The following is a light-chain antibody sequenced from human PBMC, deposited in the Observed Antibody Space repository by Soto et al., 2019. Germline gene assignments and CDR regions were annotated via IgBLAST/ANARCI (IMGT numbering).Light chain of an antibody. V-gene: IGKV3-15*01. J-gene: IGKJ1*01. CDR2: GAS. Sequence: EIVMTQSPATLSVSPGERATLSCRASQSVSSNLAWYQQKLGQAPRPLIYGASTRAPGIPARFSGSGSGTESTLVISSLQSEDIAVYYCQDYDDWPSWAFGQGTKVDIK. CDR1: QSVSSN. CDR3: QDYDDWPSWA.